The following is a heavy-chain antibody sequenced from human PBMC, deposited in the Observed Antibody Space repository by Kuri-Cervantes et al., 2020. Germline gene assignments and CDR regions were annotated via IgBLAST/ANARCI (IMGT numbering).Heavy chain of an antibody. CDR2: INAGNGNT. Sequence: ASVKVSCKASGGTFSSYAISWVRQAPGQRLEWMGWINAGNGNTKYSQKFQGRVTITRDTSASTAYMELSSLRSEDTAVYYCARLTVTNKRTTVDYWGQGTLVTVSS. J-gene: IGHJ4*02. D-gene: IGHD4-17*01. CDR3: ARLTVTNKRTTVDY. CDR1: GGTFSSYA. V-gene: IGHV1-3*01.